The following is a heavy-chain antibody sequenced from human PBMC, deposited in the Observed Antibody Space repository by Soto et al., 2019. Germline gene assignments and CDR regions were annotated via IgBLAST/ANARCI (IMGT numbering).Heavy chain of an antibody. V-gene: IGHV3-23*01. Sequence: EVQLLESGGGLVQPGGSLRLSCAASGFTFSSYAMSWVRQAPGKGLEWVSAISGSGGSTYYADSVKGRFTISRENSKHTLYLQMNSVRAVDTAVYYCAKAAEGGIRYFDWLCYFDYWGQGTLVTVSS. CDR3: AKAAEGGIRYFDWLCYFDY. D-gene: IGHD3-9*01. J-gene: IGHJ4*02. CDR1: GFTFSSYA. CDR2: ISGSGGST.